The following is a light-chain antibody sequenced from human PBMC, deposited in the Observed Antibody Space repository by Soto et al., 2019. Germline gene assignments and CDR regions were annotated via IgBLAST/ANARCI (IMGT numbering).Light chain of an antibody. CDR1: QGISNY. CDR3: QHYHSPPFT. Sequence: IQMTQSPSSLSAFVGDSVTFTCRASQGISNYLAWYHQKPGKVPKLLVYAASTLQSGVPSRFTGSGSGTEFTLTFRSLQPEDVGTYYCQHYHSPPFTFGPGTKLEIK. V-gene: IGKV1-27*01. J-gene: IGKJ3*01. CDR2: AAS.